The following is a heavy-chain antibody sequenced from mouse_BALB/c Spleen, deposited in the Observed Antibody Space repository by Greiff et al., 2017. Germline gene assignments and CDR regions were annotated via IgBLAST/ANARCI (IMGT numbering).Heavy chain of an antibody. CDR1: GFTFSSFG. CDR2: ISSGSSTI. J-gene: IGHJ2*01. D-gene: IGHD3-3*01. V-gene: IGHV5-17*02. Sequence: EVKLMESGGGLVQPGGSRKLSCAASGFTFSSFGMHWVRQAPEKGLEWVAYISSGSSTIYYADTVKGRFTISRDNPKNTLFLQMTSLRSEDTAMYYCARSRAHFDYWGQGTTLTVSS. CDR3: ARSRAHFDY.